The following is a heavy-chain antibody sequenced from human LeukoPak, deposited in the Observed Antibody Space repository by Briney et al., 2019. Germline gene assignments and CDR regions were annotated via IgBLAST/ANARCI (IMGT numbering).Heavy chain of an antibody. J-gene: IGHJ5*02. Sequence: SETLSLTCTVSGGSISSYYWGWIRQPAGKGLEWIGRIYTCGSANYNPSLTSRLTMSVDTSKNQFSLKLNSVTAADPAVYYCARGRMFRGGGSDFPFNWFDPWGQGTLVTVSS. CDR1: GGSISSYY. D-gene: IGHD3-10*01. CDR2: IYTCGSA. CDR3: ARGRMFRGGGSDFPFNWFDP. V-gene: IGHV4-4*07.